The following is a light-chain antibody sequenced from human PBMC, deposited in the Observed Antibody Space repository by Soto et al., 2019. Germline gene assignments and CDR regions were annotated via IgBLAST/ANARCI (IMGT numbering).Light chain of an antibody. CDR3: QQYNSYWT. J-gene: IGKJ1*01. CDR2: KAS. V-gene: IGKV1-5*03. Sequence: DIQMYQSLSTLSANVRDRVTMTCRASQTIDSWLAWYQQRPGKPPNLLIYKASTLASGVPSRFSGSGSGTEFTLTISSLQPDDFATYYCQQYNSYWTFGQGTKVDI. CDR1: QTIDSW.